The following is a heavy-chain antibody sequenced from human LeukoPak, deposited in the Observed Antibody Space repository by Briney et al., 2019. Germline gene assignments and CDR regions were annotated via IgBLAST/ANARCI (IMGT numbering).Heavy chain of an antibody. CDR1: GGSISSGGYY. V-gene: IGHV4-31*03. J-gene: IGHJ4*02. D-gene: IGHD3-22*01. Sequence: SQTLSLTCTVSGGSISSGGYYWSWIRQHPGKGLEWIGYIYYSGSTYYNPSLKSRVTISVDTSKNQFSLKLSSVTAADTAVYYCARGGYYYDSSGYPGGVDYWGQGTLVTVSS. CDR3: ARGGYYYDSSGYPGGVDY. CDR2: IYYSGST.